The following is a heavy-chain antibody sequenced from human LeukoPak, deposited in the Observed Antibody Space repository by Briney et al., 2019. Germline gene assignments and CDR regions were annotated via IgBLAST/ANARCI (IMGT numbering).Heavy chain of an antibody. CDR1: GFTFRNFA. D-gene: IGHD1-26*01. Sequence: GGSLRLSCAASGFTFRNFAMSWVRQAPGKGLEWVSGISGSGGSTSHAESVKGRFTISRDNSRKTMYLQMNSLRAEDTAVYSCAKDGYSEAYWGQGTLVTVSS. J-gene: IGHJ4*02. V-gene: IGHV3-23*01. CDR2: ISGSGGST. CDR3: AKDGYSEAY.